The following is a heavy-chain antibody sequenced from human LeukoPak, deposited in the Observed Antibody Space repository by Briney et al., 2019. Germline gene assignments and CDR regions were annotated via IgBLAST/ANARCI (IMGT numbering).Heavy chain of an antibody. D-gene: IGHD1-1*01. V-gene: IGHV6-1*01. CDR2: TYYRSKWHY. Sequence: SQTLSLTCVISGDRVSGNSAAWNWIRQSPSRGLEWLGRTYYRSKWHYDYAESVKRRITVNPDTSKNQFSLQLNSVTPEDTAVYYCARQSSTDYYYYGLNVWGQGTTVAVSS. J-gene: IGHJ6*02. CDR1: GDRVSGNSAA. CDR3: ARQSSTDYYYYGLNV.